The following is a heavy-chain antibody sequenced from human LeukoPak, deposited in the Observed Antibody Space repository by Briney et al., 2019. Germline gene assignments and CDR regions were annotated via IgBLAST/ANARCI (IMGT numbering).Heavy chain of an antibody. CDR2: INHSGST. CDR3: ARRRGYCSSPTCCLWFDS. V-gene: IGHV4-34*01. Sequence: SETLSLTCEVYGGSFSGYYWSWIRQPPGKGLEWIGEINHSGSTNYNPSLKSRVTISLDTSKNPFSLKLNSVTAPVTAVYYCARRRGYCSSPTCCLWFDSWGQGTLVTVSS. D-gene: IGHD2-2*01. J-gene: IGHJ5*01. CDR1: GGSFSGYY.